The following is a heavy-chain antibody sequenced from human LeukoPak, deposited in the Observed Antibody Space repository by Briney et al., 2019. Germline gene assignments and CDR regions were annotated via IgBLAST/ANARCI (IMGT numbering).Heavy chain of an antibody. Sequence: SVKVSCKAFEGTFSRYAISWVRQAPGQGLEWMGGIIPIFGTAKDAQKFPGRVKITTDESTSTAYMEPSSLRSEDTAVYYCARGGYGIYYYYYMDVWGKGTTVTVSS. CDR1: EGTFSRYA. CDR2: IIPIFGTA. CDR3: ARGGYGIYYYYYMDV. V-gene: IGHV1-69*05. J-gene: IGHJ6*03. D-gene: IGHD5-18*01.